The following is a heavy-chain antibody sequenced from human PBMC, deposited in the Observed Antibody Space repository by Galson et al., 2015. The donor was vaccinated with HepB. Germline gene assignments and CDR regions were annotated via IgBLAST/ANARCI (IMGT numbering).Heavy chain of an antibody. CDR3: ARDQAGEGPRGGHAFDI. CDR2: IYYSGST. CDR1: GGSISSYY. Sequence: SETLSLTCTVSGGSISSYYWSWIRQPPGKGLEWIGYIYYSGSTNYNPSLKRRVTISVDTSKNQFSLKLSSVTAADTAVYYCARDQAGEGPRGGHAFDIWGQGTMVTVSS. J-gene: IGHJ3*02. D-gene: IGHD1-26*01. V-gene: IGHV4-59*01.